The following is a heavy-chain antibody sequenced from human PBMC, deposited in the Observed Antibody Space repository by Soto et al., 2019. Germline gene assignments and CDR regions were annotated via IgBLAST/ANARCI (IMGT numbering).Heavy chain of an antibody. Sequence: SETLSLTCTVSGDSVISGSYYWSWIRQPPGKGLEWIGNIYYSGSTNYNPALKSRVTMSIDTPKNQFSLRLNSMTAADTAVYYCARMLVPAEPKITWFDPWGQGTLVTVSS. V-gene: IGHV4-61*01. D-gene: IGHD2-2*01. CDR3: ARMLVPAEPKITWFDP. CDR2: IYYSGST. J-gene: IGHJ5*02. CDR1: GDSVISGSYY.